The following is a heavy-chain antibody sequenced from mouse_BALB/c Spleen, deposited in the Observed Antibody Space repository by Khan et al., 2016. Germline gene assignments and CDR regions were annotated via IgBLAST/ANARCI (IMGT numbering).Heavy chain of an antibody. CDR1: GYTFTDNA. D-gene: IGHD2-2*01. CDR2: ITTYNGYT. J-gene: IGHJ1*01. V-gene: IGHV1S137*01. CDR3: ARSGGYDEDFDV. Sequence: QVQLKQSGPEVVRPGVSVQISCKGTGYTFTDNAMHWVKQSHAKSLEWIGVITTYNGYTNYNQKFKGKATVTVDKSSSPAYMELARLTSEDSAIYYCARSGGYDEDFDVWGAGTTVTVSS.